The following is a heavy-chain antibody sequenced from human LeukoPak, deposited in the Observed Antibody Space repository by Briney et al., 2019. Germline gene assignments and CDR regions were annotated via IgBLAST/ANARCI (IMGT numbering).Heavy chain of an antibody. J-gene: IGHJ4*02. D-gene: IGHD3-16*02. CDR3: ATSPALVAD. CDR1: GFTFRSYW. V-gene: IGHV3-74*01. Sequence: GGSLRLSCAASGFTFRSYWMHWVRQAPGKGLVWVSRINSDGRSTTYADSVKGRLTISRDNAKNTLYLQMNSLRAEDTAVYYCATSPALVADWGQGTLVTVSS. CDR2: INSDGRST.